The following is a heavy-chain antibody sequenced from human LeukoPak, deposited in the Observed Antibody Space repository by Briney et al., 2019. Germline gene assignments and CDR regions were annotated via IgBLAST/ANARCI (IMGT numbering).Heavy chain of an antibody. CDR1: LDTLTRYD. J-gene: IGHJ4*02. D-gene: IGHD6-13*01. CDR2: MNPNSGST. V-gene: IGHV1-8*01. CDR3: ARQFRYSSSWYLIGY. Sequence: ASVKVSSKPSLDTLTRYDINWGRQAPGQGGEWRGWMNPNSGSTGDAQKFQGRVTMTRNTSISTAYMELSSLRSDDTAVYYCARQFRYSSSWYLIGYWGQGTLVTVSS.